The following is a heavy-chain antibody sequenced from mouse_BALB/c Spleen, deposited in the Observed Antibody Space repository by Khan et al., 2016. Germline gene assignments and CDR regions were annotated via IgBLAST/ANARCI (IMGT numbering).Heavy chain of an antibody. CDR1: GFNIKDTY. J-gene: IGHJ3*01. CDR2: IDPANGNT. V-gene: IGHV14-3*02. Sequence: IQLVQSGAELVKPGASVKLSCTASGFNIKDTYMHWVKQRPEQGLEWIGRIDPANGNTKYDPKFQGKATITADTSSNTAYLQLSSLTSVDTAVYYCASRVAYWGQGTLVTVSA. CDR3: ASRVAY.